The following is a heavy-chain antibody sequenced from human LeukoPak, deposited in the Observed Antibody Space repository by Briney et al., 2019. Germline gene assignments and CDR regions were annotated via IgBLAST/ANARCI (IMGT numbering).Heavy chain of an antibody. CDR2: INSGCTTM. J-gene: IGHJ3*02. CDR3: ARDRRLGYCSSTSCQGAFDI. Sequence: GGSLRLSCEASGFTFSDYEMNWVRQAPGKGLEWVSFINSGCTTMYYADSVKGRFTVSRDNAKNSLYLQMNSLRAEDTAVYYCARDRRLGYCSSTSCQGAFDIWGQGTMVTVSS. V-gene: IGHV3-48*03. CDR1: GFTFSDYE. D-gene: IGHD2-2*01.